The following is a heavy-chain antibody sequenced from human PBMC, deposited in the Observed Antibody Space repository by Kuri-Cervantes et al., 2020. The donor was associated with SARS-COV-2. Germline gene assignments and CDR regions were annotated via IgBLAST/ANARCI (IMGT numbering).Heavy chain of an antibody. D-gene: IGHD6-6*01. V-gene: IGHV4-38-2*01. CDR2: IYHSGST. Sequence: GSLRLSCAVSGYSISSGYYWGWIRQPPGKGLEWIGSIYHSGSTYYNPSLKSRVTISVDTSKNQFSLKLGSVTAADTAVYYCARQGGYSSSSLDYWGQGTLVTVSS. J-gene: IGHJ4*02. CDR1: GYSISSGYY. CDR3: ARQGGYSSSSLDY.